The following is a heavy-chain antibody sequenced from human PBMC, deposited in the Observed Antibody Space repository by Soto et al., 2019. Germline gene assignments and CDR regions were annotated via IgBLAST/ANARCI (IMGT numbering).Heavy chain of an antibody. J-gene: IGHJ6*02. CDR3: ARDRKFRSGYYSWYYGMDV. CDR1: GGSISSYY. Sequence: PSETLSLTCTVSGGSISSYYWSWIRQPAGKGLEWIGRIYTSGSTNYNPSLKSRVTMSVDTSKNQFSLKLSSVTAADTAVYYCARDRKFRSGYYSWYYGMDVWGQGTTVTVSS. D-gene: IGHD3-3*01. CDR2: IYTSGST. V-gene: IGHV4-4*07.